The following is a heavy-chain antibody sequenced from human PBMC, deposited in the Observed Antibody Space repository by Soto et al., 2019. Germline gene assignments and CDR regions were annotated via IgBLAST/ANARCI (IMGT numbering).Heavy chain of an antibody. Sequence: EVQLVESGGGLVQPGGSLRLSCAASGFTFSSYWMHWVRQAPGKGLVWVSRINSDGSSTSYADSVKGQFTISRGNAKNTLYLQMNSLRAEDTAVYYCARVKWELGAFDIWGQGTMVTVSS. V-gene: IGHV3-74*01. CDR2: INSDGSST. D-gene: IGHD1-26*01. CDR3: ARVKWELGAFDI. CDR1: GFTFSSYW. J-gene: IGHJ3*02.